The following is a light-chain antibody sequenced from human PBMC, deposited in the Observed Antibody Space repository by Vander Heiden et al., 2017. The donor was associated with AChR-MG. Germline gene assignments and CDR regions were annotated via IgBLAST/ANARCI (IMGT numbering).Light chain of an antibody. CDR1: SSNIGSNT. J-gene: IGLJ2*01. CDR3: AAWDDSLNGVV. Sequence: QSVLPPPPSASGTPGPSVTISCSGSSSNIGSNTVNWYQQLPGTAPKLLICSNNQRPSGVPDRFSGSKSGTSASLAISGLQSEDEADYYCAAWDDSLNGVVFGGGTKLTVL. CDR2: SNN. V-gene: IGLV1-44*01.